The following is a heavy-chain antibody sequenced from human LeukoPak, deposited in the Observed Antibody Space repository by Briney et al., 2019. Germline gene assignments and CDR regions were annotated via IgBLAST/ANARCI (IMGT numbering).Heavy chain of an antibody. CDR2: INPSGGST. Sequence: GASVKVSCKSSGYTFTIYYMHWVRQAPGQGLEWMGIINPSGGSTSYAQKFKGRVTMTRDTSTRTVYMELRSLRSEATAVYYCASSRYDFWSGYYTGFDYWGQGTLVTVSS. CDR1: GYTFTIYY. CDR3: ASSRYDFWSGYYTGFDY. D-gene: IGHD3-3*01. V-gene: IGHV1-46*01. J-gene: IGHJ4*02.